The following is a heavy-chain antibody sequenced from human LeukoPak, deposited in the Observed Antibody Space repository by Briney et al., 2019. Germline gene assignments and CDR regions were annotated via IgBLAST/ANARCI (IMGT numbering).Heavy chain of an antibody. V-gene: IGHV1-18*01. D-gene: IGHD3-16*01. CDR1: GYTFTSYG. Sequence: GASVKVSCKASGYTFTSYGISWVRQAPGQGLEWMGWISAYNGNTNYAQKLQGRVTMTTDTSTSTAYMELRSLRSDDTAVYYCARAFMITFGGVIEDYFDYWGQGTLVTVSS. CDR3: ARAFMITFGGVIEDYFDY. J-gene: IGHJ4*02. CDR2: ISAYNGNT.